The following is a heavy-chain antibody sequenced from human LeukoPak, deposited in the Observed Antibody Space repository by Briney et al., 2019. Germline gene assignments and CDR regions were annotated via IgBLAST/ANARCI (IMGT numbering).Heavy chain of an antibody. D-gene: IGHD1-1*01. Sequence: GSLRLSCSASGFTFTSHVMHWVRQAPGKGLQYYAGSVKGRFTISRDSSKNTVYLQMNSLTAEDTAVYYCVREGLERRTNFDYWGQGTLVSVSS. V-gene: IGHV3-64D*06. J-gene: IGHJ4*02. CDR1: GFTFTSHV. CDR3: VREGLERRTNFDY.